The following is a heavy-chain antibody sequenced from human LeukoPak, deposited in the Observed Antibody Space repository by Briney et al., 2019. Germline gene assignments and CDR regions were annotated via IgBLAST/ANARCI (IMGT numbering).Heavy chain of an antibody. D-gene: IGHD5-12*01. V-gene: IGHV3-21*01. Sequence: GGSLRLSCAASGFTFSSYSMNWVRQAPGKGLEWVSSISSSSSYIYYADSVKGRFTISRDNAKNSLYLQINSLRAEDTAVYYCARGRSGVSGNDSPFDYWGQGTLVTVSS. CDR2: ISSSSSYI. CDR3: ARGRSGVSGNDSPFDY. CDR1: GFTFSSYS. J-gene: IGHJ4*02.